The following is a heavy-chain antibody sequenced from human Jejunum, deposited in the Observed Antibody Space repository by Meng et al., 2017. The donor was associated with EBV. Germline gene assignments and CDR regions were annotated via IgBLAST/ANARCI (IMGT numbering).Heavy chain of an antibody. J-gene: IGHJ4*02. CDR3: AHKGSGSYPLDY. V-gene: IGHV2-5*02. Sequence: TSNEACPTPCQPPHTRTLTCTFSCVLTSDQGRGGDLVRQPPRKALEWPSVIYWDDSRLYSPSLRSRLTITKDTSKNQVVLIMTNMDPVDTATYYCAHKGSGSYPLDYWGQGTLVTVSS. D-gene: IGHD1-26*01. CDR2: IYWDDSR. CDR1: VLTSDQGRG.